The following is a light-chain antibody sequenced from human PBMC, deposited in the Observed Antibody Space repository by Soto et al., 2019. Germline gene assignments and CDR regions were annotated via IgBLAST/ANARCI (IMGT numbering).Light chain of an antibody. J-gene: IGKJ4*01. V-gene: IGKV3-20*01. Sequence: IVLTQSPATLSLSPGERATLSCTASQHVTTTYIAWYQQKFGQAPRLLIYGVSTRATGTPDRFTGGGFGTDFTLTISRVEPEDFAVYYCQQYASSFTFGGGTKVEMK. CDR3: QQYASSFT. CDR2: GVS. CDR1: QHVTTTY.